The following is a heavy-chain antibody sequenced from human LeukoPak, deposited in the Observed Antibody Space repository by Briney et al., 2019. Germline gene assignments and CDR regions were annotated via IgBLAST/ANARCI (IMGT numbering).Heavy chain of an antibody. J-gene: IGHJ5*02. V-gene: IGHV1-18*01. Sequence: ASVKVSCKAPGYTFTSYGISWVRQAPGQGLEWMGWISAYNGNTNYAQKLQGRVTMTTDTSTSTAYMELRSLRSDDTAVYYCARVGSSSFLGRWFDPWGQGTLVTVSS. D-gene: IGHD6-13*01. CDR1: GYTFTSYG. CDR3: ARVGSSSFLGRWFDP. CDR2: ISAYNGNT.